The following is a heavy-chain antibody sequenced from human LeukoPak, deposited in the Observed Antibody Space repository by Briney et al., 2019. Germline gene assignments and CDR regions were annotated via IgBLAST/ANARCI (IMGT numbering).Heavy chain of an antibody. V-gene: IGHV3-74*01. J-gene: IGHJ4*02. CDR3: ARGGRDIAALDY. CDR2: IKTDGSIT. CDR1: GFSFSSHW. D-gene: IGHD6-6*01. Sequence: PGGSLRLSCAASGFSFSSHWMYWVRQPPEKGLAWVSRIKTDGSITTYADSVRGRFTISRDNAKNTLYLQMNSLRAEDTAVYYCARGGRDIAALDYWGQGTLATVSS.